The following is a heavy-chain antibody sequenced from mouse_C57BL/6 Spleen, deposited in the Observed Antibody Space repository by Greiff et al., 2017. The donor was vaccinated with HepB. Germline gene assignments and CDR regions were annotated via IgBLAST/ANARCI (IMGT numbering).Heavy chain of an antibody. CDR1: GYAFSSSW. Sequence: VHLVESGPELVKPGASVKISCKASGYAFSSSWMNWVKQRPGKGLEWIGRIYPGDGDTNYNGKFKGKATLTADKSSSTAYMQLSSLTSEDSAVYFCARDYSNPFAYWGQGTLVTVSA. D-gene: IGHD2-5*01. V-gene: IGHV1-82*01. CDR3: ARDYSNPFAY. J-gene: IGHJ3*01. CDR2: IYPGDGDT.